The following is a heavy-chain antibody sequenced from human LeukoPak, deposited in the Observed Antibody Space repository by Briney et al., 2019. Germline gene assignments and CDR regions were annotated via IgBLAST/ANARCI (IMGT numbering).Heavy chain of an antibody. CDR3: ARDLYRIVVVPHYFDY. D-gene: IGHD3-22*01. Sequence: GGSLRLSCAASGFTFSSYSMIWVRQAPGKGLEWVSSISRSSTYIYYADSVKGRFTISRDNAKNSLYLQMNSLRAEDTAVYYCARDLYRIVVVPHYFDYWGQGTLVTVSS. V-gene: IGHV3-21*01. CDR2: ISRSSTYI. CDR1: GFTFSSYS. J-gene: IGHJ4*02.